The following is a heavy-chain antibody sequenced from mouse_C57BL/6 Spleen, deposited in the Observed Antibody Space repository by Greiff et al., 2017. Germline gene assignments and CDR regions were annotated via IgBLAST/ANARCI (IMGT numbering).Heavy chain of an antibody. J-gene: IGHJ3*01. CDR3: ATNYYGSPAWFAY. Sequence: QVQLQQSGAELVRPGTSVKVSCKASGYAFTNYLIEWVKQRPGQGLEWIGVINPGSGGTNYNEKFKGKATLTADKSSSTAYMQLSSLTSEYSAVYFCATNYYGSPAWFAYWGQGTLVTVSA. CDR2: INPGSGGT. CDR1: GYAFTNYL. D-gene: IGHD1-1*01. V-gene: IGHV1-54*01.